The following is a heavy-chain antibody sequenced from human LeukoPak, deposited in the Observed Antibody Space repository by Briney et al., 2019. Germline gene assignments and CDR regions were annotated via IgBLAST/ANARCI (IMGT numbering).Heavy chain of an antibody. CDR1: GFTFSSYS. CDR3: ARDKIVGATHFDY. D-gene: IGHD1-26*01. Sequence: GGSLRLSCAASGFTFSSYSMNWDRQAPGKGLEWVSSISSSSSYIYHADSVKGRLTISRDNAKNSLYLQMNSLRAEDTAVYYCARDKIVGATHFDYWGQGTLVTVSS. V-gene: IGHV3-21*01. J-gene: IGHJ4*02. CDR2: ISSSSSYI.